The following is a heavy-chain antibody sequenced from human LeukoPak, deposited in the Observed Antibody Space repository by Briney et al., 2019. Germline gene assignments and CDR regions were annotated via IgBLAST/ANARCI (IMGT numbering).Heavy chain of an antibody. J-gene: IGHJ5*02. D-gene: IGHD6-25*01. V-gene: IGHV3-66*01. CDR3: ARDKAASPNNWFGR. CDR1: GFTVSSNY. CDR2: IYSGGST. Sequence: GGSLRLSCAASGFTVSSNYMSWVRQAPGKGLEWVSVIYSGGSTYYADSVKGRFTISRDNSKNTLYLQMNSLRAEETAVYYCARDKAASPNNWFGRWGQGTLFTVSS.